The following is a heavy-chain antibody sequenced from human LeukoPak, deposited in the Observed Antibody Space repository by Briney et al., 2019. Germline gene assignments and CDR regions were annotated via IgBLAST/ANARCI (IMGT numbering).Heavy chain of an antibody. Sequence: PSETLSLTCTVSGGSISSYYWSWIRQPAGKGLEWIGRIYTSGSTNYNPSLKSRVTMSVDTSKNQFSLKLSSVTAADTAVYYCASDSRAPDCWYFDLWGRGTLVTVSS. CDR1: GGSISSYY. CDR2: IYTSGST. V-gene: IGHV4-4*07. D-gene: IGHD1-26*01. CDR3: ASDSRAPDCWYFDL. J-gene: IGHJ2*01.